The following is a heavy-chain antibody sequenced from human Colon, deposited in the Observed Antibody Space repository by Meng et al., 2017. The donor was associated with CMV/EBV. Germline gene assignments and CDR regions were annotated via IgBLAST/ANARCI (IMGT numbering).Heavy chain of an antibody. CDR1: GGSISSTVYF. Sequence: SETLSLTCVASGGSISSTVYFWGWIRQPPGKGLEWIGTINYSGRTYYNPSLKSRVTISIDAPKKQFSLKLNAVTAADTAVYYCAREPPSVGDSSFFDIWGQGTVVTVSS. CDR2: INYSGRT. V-gene: IGHV4-39*07. J-gene: IGHJ3*02. D-gene: IGHD1-26*01. CDR3: AREPPSVGDSSFFDI.